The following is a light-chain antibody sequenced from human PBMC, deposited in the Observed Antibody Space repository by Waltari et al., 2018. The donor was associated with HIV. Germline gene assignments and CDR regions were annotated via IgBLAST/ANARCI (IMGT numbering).Light chain of an antibody. J-gene: IGLJ2*01. Sequence: QSALTQPPSASGSPGQSVTISCTGPSSDIGGYNDVSWYQQHPGKAPKLIIYEGTKRPSGLPNRFSGSKSGNTASLTVSGLQAEDEADYYCVSYAGSNTVIFGGGTKLTVL. CDR3: VSYAGSNTVI. CDR1: SSDIGGYND. CDR2: EGT. V-gene: IGLV2-8*01.